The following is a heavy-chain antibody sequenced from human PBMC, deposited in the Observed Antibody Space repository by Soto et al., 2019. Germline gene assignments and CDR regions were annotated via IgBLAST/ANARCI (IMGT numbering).Heavy chain of an antibody. CDR3: ARCSHSGYEGQGDY. V-gene: IGHV3-30-3*01. CDR1: GFTFSSYA. D-gene: IGHD5-12*01. CDR2: ISYDGSNK. J-gene: IGHJ4*02. Sequence: GGSLRLSCAASGFTFSSYAMHWVRQAPGKGLEWVAVISYDGSNKYYADSVKGRFTISRDNSKNTLYLQMNSLRAEDTAVYYCARCSHSGYEGQGDYWGQGTLVTVSS.